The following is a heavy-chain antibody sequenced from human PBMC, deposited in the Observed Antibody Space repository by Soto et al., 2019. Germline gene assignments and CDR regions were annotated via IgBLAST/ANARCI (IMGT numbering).Heavy chain of an antibody. V-gene: IGHV4-30-2*01. Sequence: SETLSLTCAVSGGSISSGGYSWSWIRQPPGKGLEWIGYIYHSGSTYYNPSLKSRVTISVDRSKNQFSLKLSSVTAADTAVYYCARARGLGAVAVDYWDQGTLVTVSS. CDR1: GGSISSGGYS. J-gene: IGHJ4*02. CDR3: ARARGLGAVAVDY. D-gene: IGHD6-13*01. CDR2: IYHSGST.